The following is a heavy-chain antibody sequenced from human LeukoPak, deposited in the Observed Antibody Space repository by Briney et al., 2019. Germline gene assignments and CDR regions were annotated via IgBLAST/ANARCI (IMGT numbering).Heavy chain of an antibody. D-gene: IGHD2-21*02. CDR2: IYYSGST. CDR1: GGSISSYY. CDR3: ARKSNYCGGDCLDY. V-gene: IGHV4-59*08. J-gene: IGHJ4*02. Sequence: SETLSLTCTVSGGSISSYYWSWIRQPPGKGLEWIGYIYYSGSTNYNPSLKSRVTVSVDTSKNQFSLKLSSVTAADTAVYYCARKSNYCGGDCLDYWGQGTLVTVSS.